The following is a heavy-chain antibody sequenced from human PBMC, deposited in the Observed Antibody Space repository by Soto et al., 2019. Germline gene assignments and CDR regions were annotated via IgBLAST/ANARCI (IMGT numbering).Heavy chain of an antibody. J-gene: IGHJ3*02. CDR2: VYSGGST. CDR1: GFTVTTNY. CDR3: ARDFSGKNDAFDI. D-gene: IGHD3-10*01. Sequence: EVQLVESGGGLVQPGGSLRLSCAASGFTVTTNYMSWVRQPPGKGLEWVSVVYSGGSTYYADSVKGRFTVSRDNSTNTLYLKMNGRRAEDTAVYYCARDFSGKNDAFDIWGQGTVVTVSS. V-gene: IGHV3-66*01.